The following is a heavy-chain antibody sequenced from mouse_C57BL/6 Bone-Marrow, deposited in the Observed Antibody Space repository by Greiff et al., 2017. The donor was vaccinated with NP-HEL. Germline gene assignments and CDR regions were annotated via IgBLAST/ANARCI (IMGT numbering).Heavy chain of an antibody. CDR2: VWGGGST. V-gene: IGHV2-3*01. J-gene: IGHJ4*01. D-gene: IGHD1-1*01. CDR3: AKNSDYYGSSWAMDY. Sequence: QVPLQQSGPGLVAPSQSLSITCTFSGFSLTTSGVSWVRQPPGTGLELLGVVWGGGSTNYHSAPIPRPSISKDTAKSHVYLKLISLQTDDTATYYCAKNSDYYGSSWAMDYWGQGTSVTVSS. CDR1: GFSLTTSG.